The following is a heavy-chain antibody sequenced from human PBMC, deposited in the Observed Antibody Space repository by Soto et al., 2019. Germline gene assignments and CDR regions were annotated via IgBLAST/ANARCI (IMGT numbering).Heavy chain of an antibody. CDR1: GGSISSGGYY. CDR3: ARDRGAPTHSSGYLYYYYGMDV. CDR2: IYYSGST. Sequence: PSETLSLTCTVSGGSISSGGYYWSWIRQHPGKGLEWIGYIYYSGSTYYNPSPKSRVTISVDTSKNQFSLKLSSVTAADTAVYYCARDRGAPTHSSGYLYYYYGMDVWGQGTTVTVSS. D-gene: IGHD3-22*01. J-gene: IGHJ6*02. V-gene: IGHV4-31*03.